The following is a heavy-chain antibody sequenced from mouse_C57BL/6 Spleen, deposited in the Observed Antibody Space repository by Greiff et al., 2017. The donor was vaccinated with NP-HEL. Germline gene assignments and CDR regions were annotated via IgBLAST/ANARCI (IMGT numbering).Heavy chain of an antibody. CDR2: IWTGGGT. J-gene: IGHJ4*01. V-gene: IGHV2-9-1*01. Sequence: QVQLQQSGPGLVAPSQSLSITCTVSGFSLTSYAISWVRQPPGKGLEWLGVIWTGGGTNYNSALKSRLSISKDNSKSQVFLKMNRLQTDDTARYYCARNYYGSSYDYAMDYWGQGTSVTVSS. D-gene: IGHD1-1*01. CDR1: GFSLTSYA. CDR3: ARNYYGSSYDYAMDY.